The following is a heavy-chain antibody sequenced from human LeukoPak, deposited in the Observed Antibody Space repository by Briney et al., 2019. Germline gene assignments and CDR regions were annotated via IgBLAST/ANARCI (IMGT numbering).Heavy chain of an antibody. CDR1: GXIVGSNY. J-gene: IGHJ3*02. Sequence: GGSLRLSCAASGXIVGSNYMSWVRRAPRKGLEWVSVIYSGGTTYYADSVKGRFTISRDNSNNTLYLQMNSLRAEDTAVYYCARGPVTRFEIWGQGTMVTVSS. V-gene: IGHV3-53*01. CDR2: IYSGGTT. D-gene: IGHD4-17*01. CDR3: ARGPVTRFEI.